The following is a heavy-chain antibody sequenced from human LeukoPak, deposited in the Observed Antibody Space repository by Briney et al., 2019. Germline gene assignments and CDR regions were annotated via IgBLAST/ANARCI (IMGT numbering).Heavy chain of an antibody. CDR1: GGTLSSYA. D-gene: IGHD3-9*01. Sequence: SVKVSCMASGGTLSSYAIRWVRQAPGQGLEWMGRIITILAIANYAQKFQGRVTITADKSTSTAYMELSSLRSEDTAVYYCARDSKLRYFDPYGMDVWGQGTTVTVSS. CDR3: ARDSKLRYFDPYGMDV. CDR2: IITILAIA. J-gene: IGHJ6*02. V-gene: IGHV1-69*04.